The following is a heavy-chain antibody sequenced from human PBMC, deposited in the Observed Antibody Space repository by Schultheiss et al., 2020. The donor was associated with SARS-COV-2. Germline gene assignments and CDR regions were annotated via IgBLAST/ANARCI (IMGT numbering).Heavy chain of an antibody. D-gene: IGHD3-22*01. V-gene: IGHV1-2*02. CDR1: GYTFTGYY. CDR2: INPNSGGT. Sequence: ASVKVSCKASGYTFTGYYMHWVRQAPGQGLEWMGWINPNSGGTNYAQKFQGRVTMTRDTSISTAYMELSRLRSDDTAVYYCARVSAMEFTMIVLGPGYYYYIDVWGKGTTVTVSS. CDR3: ARVSAMEFTMIVLGPGYYYYIDV. J-gene: IGHJ6*03.